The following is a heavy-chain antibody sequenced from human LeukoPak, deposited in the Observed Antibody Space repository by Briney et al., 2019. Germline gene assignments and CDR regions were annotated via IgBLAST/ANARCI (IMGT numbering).Heavy chain of an antibody. CDR3: ARVEADYGDYYFDY. CDR1: GYTFTSYG. Sequence: APVKVSCKASGYTFTSYGISWVRQAPGQGLEWMGWISAYNGNTNYAQKLQGRVTMTTDTSTSTAYMELRSLRSDDTAVYYCARVEADYGDYYFDYWGQGTLVTVSS. CDR2: ISAYNGNT. J-gene: IGHJ4*02. D-gene: IGHD4-17*01. V-gene: IGHV1-18*01.